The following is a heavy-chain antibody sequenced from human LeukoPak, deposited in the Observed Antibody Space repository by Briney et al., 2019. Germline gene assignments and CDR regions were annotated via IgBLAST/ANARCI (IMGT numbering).Heavy chain of an antibody. CDR3: TTDPTTLTTSWGY. V-gene: IGHV3-15*01. CDR2: IKSKTDGGTT. Sequence: GGPLRLSCAASGFTFTNAWMSWVRQAPGKGLEWLGRIKSKTDGGTTDYAAPVKGRFSISRDDSKTTLYLQMNSLKTEDTAVYYCTTDPTTLTTSWGYWGQGTLVTVSS. D-gene: IGHD4-17*01. CDR1: GFTFTNAW. J-gene: IGHJ4*02.